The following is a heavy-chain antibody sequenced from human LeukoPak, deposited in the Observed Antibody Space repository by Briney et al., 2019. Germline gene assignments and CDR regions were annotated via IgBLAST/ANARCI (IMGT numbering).Heavy chain of an antibody. V-gene: IGHV5-51*01. Sequence: GESLKISCKGSGYSFTRYWISWVRQMPGKGLEWMGIIYPADSDTRYSPSFQGQVTISADKSISTAYLQWSSLKASDTAMYYCARHGTLYSYGYGVDYWGQGTLVTVSS. D-gene: IGHD5-18*01. CDR1: GYSFTRYW. CDR3: ARHGTLYSYGYGVDY. J-gene: IGHJ4*02. CDR2: IYPADSDT.